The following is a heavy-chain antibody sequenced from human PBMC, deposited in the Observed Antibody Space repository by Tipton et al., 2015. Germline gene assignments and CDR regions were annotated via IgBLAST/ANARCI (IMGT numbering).Heavy chain of an antibody. CDR3: ARGHSAGSYYSCWFDP. CDR2: IYHSGST. Sequence: TLSLTCTVSGGSVSSGSYYWSWIRQPPGKGLEWIGSIYHSGSTYYNSSLKSRVTISVDTSKNQFSLKLSSVTAADTAVYYCARGHSAGSYYSCWFDPWGQGTLVTVSS. CDR1: GGSVSSGSYY. J-gene: IGHJ5*02. V-gene: IGHV4-39*07. D-gene: IGHD2-15*01.